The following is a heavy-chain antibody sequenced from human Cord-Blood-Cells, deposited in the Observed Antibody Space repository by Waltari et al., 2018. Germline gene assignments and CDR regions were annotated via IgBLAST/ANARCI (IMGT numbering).Heavy chain of an antibody. J-gene: IGHJ6*02. D-gene: IGHD6-13*01. CDR2: ISHSGST. CDR3: ARGLIAAPYYYYGMDV. CDR1: GGSFSGYY. V-gene: IGHV4-34*01. Sequence: QLQLQQWGAGLLKPSETLSLTCAVYGGSFSGYYWSWLRQPPGKGLEWIGEISHSGSTNYNPSLKSRVTISVDTSKNQFSLKLSSVTAADTAVYYCARGLIAAPYYYYGMDVWGQGTTVTVSS.